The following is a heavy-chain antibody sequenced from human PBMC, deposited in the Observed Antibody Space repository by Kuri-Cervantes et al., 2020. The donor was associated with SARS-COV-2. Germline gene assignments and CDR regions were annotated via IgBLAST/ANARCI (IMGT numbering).Heavy chain of an antibody. J-gene: IGHJ4*02. V-gene: IGHV1-18*04. D-gene: IGHD1-26*01. Sequence: ASVKVSCKASGVTFTRDTINWVRQAPGQGLEWMGWINAYNGNTNYAQKLQGRVTMTTDTSTSTAYMELRSLRSDDTAVYYCARDTGATAKDYWGQGTLVTVSS. CDR2: INAYNGNT. CDR3: ARDTGATAKDY. CDR1: GVTFTRDT.